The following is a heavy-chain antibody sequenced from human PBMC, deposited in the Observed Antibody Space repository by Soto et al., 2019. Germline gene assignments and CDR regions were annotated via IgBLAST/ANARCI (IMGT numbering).Heavy chain of an antibody. CDR1: GFTFSSYS. CDR2: ISSSSSYI. J-gene: IGHJ4*02. V-gene: IGHV3-21*01. Sequence: PWGSLRLSCAASGFTFSSYSMNWVRQAPVKGLEWVSSISSSSSYIYYADSVKGRFTISRDNGKNSLYLQMNSLRAEDTSVYYCARDPTQYDILTGVFAYWGQGTLATVPP. CDR3: ARDPTQYDILTGVFAY. D-gene: IGHD3-9*01.